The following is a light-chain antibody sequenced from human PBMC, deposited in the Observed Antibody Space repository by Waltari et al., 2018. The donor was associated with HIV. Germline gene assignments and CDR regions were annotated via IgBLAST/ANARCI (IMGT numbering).Light chain of an antibody. Sequence: QSVLTQPTSVSGARAQRVTVFCTRSRPNIRAGYDVHWYQDIPGTCPKLLIYVNSHRPSAVPDRFSVFKSATSASLAITWHQAEDEADYYCQSYDSSLSVWVFGGGTKLTVL. CDR3: QSYDSSLSVWV. CDR1: RPNIRAGYD. V-gene: IGLV1-40*01. J-gene: IGLJ3*02. CDR2: VNS.